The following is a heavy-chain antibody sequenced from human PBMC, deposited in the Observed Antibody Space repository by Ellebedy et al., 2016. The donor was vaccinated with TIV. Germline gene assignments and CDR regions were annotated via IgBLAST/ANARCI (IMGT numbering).Heavy chain of an antibody. CDR2: ISGSGGST. D-gene: IGHD3-22*01. CDR1: GFTFSSYS. J-gene: IGHJ4*02. Sequence: PGGSLRLSCAASGFTFSSYSMSWVRQAPGKGLEWVSAISGSGGSTYYADSVKGRFTISRDNSKNTLYLQMNSLRAEDTAVYYCARDGMYYYDSSGYYPHFDYWGQGTLVTVSS. CDR3: ARDGMYYYDSSGYYPHFDY. V-gene: IGHV3-23*01.